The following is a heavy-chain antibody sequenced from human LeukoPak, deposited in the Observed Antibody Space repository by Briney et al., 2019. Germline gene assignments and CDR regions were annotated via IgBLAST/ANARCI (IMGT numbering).Heavy chain of an antibody. CDR2: GSAYNGNT. V-gene: IGHV1-18*01. Sequence: GASVKVSRKASGYTFTSNGISWVRQAPGQGLEWMGWGSAYNGNTNYEQKLQGRVTMTTVTSTSTAYMELRSLRSDDTAVYYCARELGYCSSTSCRIYYYYMDVWGKGTTVTVSS. CDR3: ARELGYCSSTSCRIYYYYMDV. J-gene: IGHJ6*03. D-gene: IGHD2-2*01. CDR1: GYTFTSNG.